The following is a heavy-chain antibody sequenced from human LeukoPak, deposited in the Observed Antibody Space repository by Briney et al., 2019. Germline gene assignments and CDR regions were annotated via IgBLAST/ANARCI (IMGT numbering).Heavy chain of an antibody. CDR3: AKGGQGVVPAAIAY. CDR1: GFTFSRYA. V-gene: IGHV3-23*01. Sequence: PGGSLRLSCAASGFTFSRYAMSWVRQAPGKGMEWDSAISGSCGSTYYADSVKGPFTISIDNSKNTLYLQMNSLRAEDTAVYYCAKGGQGVVPAAIAYWGQGTLVTVSS. CDR2: ISGSCGST. J-gene: IGHJ4*02. D-gene: IGHD2-2*01.